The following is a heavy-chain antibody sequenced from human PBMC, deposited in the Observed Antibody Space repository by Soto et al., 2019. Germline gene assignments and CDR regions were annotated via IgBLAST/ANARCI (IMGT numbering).Heavy chain of an antibody. CDR3: ARQGLGYCSSTSCLGRYYYYYMDV. D-gene: IGHD2-2*01. Sequence: SETLSLTCTVSGGSISSYYWSWIRQPPGKGLEWIGYIYYSGGTNYNPSLKSRVILSVDTSKNQFSLKLSSVTAADTAVYYCARQGLGYCSSTSCLGRYYYYYMDVWGKGTTVTVSS. J-gene: IGHJ6*03. V-gene: IGHV4-59*08. CDR2: IYYSGGT. CDR1: GGSISSYY.